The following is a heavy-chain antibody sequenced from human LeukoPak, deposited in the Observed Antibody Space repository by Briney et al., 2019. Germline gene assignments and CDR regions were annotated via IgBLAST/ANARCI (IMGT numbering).Heavy chain of an antibody. CDR1: GFTFSTYD. Sequence: GGSLRLSCGASGFTFSTYDMNWVRQSPGRGLEWVSHIINSGNGMYYTDSVKGRFTISRDNAKNSLYLQMHSLRAEDTGIYYCAGGAYYDDASGYYTGKSMDVWGQGTTVTVSS. D-gene: IGHD3-22*01. CDR2: IINSGNGM. V-gene: IGHV3-48*03. CDR3: AGGAYYDDASGYYTGKSMDV. J-gene: IGHJ6*02.